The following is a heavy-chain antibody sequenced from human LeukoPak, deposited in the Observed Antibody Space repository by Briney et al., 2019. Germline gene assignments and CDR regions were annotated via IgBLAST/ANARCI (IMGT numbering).Heavy chain of an antibody. CDR3: AKEDYLGSGSYLGY. Sequence: PGGSLRLSCAASGFTFSSYGMHWVRQAPGKGLEWVAVISYDGSNKYYADSVKGRFTISRDNSKNTLFLQMNSLRAEDTAVYYCAKEDYLGSGSYLGYWGQGTLVTVFS. V-gene: IGHV3-30*18. CDR2: ISYDGSNK. D-gene: IGHD3-10*01. J-gene: IGHJ4*02. CDR1: GFTFSSYG.